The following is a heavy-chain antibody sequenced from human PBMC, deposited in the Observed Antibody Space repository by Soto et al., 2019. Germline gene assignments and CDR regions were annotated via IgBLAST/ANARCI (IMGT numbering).Heavy chain of an antibody. CDR1: GGTFSSYA. Sequence: QVQLAQSGAEVKKPGSSVKVSCKASGGTFSSYAISWVRQAPGQGLEWMGGIIPIFGTANYAQKFQGRVTITADESTSTAYMELSSLRSEDTAVYYCASPYGGQRSYYYYGMDVWGQGTTVTVSS. V-gene: IGHV1-69*12. CDR2: IIPIFGTA. J-gene: IGHJ6*02. D-gene: IGHD4-17*01. CDR3: ASPYGGQRSYYYYGMDV.